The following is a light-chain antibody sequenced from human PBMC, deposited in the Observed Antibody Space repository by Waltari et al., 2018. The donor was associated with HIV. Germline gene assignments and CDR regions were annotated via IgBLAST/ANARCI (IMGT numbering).Light chain of an antibody. CDR2: YNA. J-gene: IGLJ2*01. Sequence: SYVLTQPPSVSVAPGKTAKITCVGHNIGTKSVHWYQQKPDQAPVLVIYYNADRPSGIPERFSVSNSGNTATLTINRVEAGDEADYYCHEWDTISDHVVFGGGSKLTVL. CDR3: HEWDTISDHVV. V-gene: IGLV3-21*04. CDR1: NIGTKS.